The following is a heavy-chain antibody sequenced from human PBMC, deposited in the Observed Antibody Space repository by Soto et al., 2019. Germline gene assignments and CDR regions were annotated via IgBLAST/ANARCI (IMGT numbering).Heavy chain of an antibody. CDR3: ARGRPYSSSWYHRFDY. Sequence: RSLTCAVYGGSFCGYYWSWIRQPPGKGLEWIGEINHSGSTNYNPSLKSRVTISVDTSKNQFSLKLSSVTAADTAVYYCARGRPYSSSWYHRFDYWGQGTQVTVSS. V-gene: IGHV4-34*01. J-gene: IGHJ4*02. D-gene: IGHD6-13*01. CDR2: INHSGST. CDR1: GGSFCGYY.